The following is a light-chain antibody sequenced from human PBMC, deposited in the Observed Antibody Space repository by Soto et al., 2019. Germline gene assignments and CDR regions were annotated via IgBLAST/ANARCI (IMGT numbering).Light chain of an antibody. V-gene: IGKV3-11*01. CDR3: QQRINCGLT. J-gene: IGKJ4*01. CDR2: DAS. Sequence: EIVLTQSPATLSLSPGERATLSCSASQSVSSYLDWYKQKPGQAPRLLISDASNRATGIPARFSGSGSGTDVTLTISSLEPEDFAVYVCQQRINCGLTCGGGNNVEIK. CDR1: QSVSSY.